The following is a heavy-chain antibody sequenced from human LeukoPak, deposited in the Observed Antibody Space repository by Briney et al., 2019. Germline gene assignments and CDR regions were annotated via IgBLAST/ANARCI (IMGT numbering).Heavy chain of an antibody. J-gene: IGHJ6*03. V-gene: IGHV3-21*01. CDR1: GLTFCRYN. CDR3: ARDAQWLVPEGYYYYMDV. CDR2: ISSRSSYI. Sequence: PGGSLRLSCAGSGLTFCRYNMNWFRQAPRKGLERVSSISSRSSYIFYADSLKGRFTISRDNAKNSLDLQMNSLGAKGTGLYYCARDAQWLVPEGYYYYMDVWGKGTTVTVSS. D-gene: IGHD6-19*01.